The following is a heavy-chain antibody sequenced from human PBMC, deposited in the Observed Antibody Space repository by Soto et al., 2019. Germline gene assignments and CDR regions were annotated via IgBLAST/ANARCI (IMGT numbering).Heavy chain of an antibody. V-gene: IGHV1-69*13. D-gene: IGHD5-12*01. CDR2: IIPIFGTA. CDR1: GGTFSSYA. CDR3: ARVPEMATIRRYYYSGMDV. Sequence: SVKVSCKASGGTFSSYAISWVRQAPGQGLEWMGGIIPIFGTANYAQKFQGRVTITADESTSTAYMELSSLRSEDTAVYYCARVPEMATIRRYYYSGMDVWGQGTTVTVSS. J-gene: IGHJ6*02.